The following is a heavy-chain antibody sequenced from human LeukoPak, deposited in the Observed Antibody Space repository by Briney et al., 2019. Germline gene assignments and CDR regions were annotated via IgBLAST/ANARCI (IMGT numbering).Heavy chain of an antibody. CDR1: GYTFTSYA. CDR2: INTNTGNP. D-gene: IGHD3-22*01. V-gene: IGHV7-4-1*02. J-gene: IGHJ4*02. CDR3: ARGGYYDSSGYYFGLLTWRKHMVPYFDY. Sequence: AASVNVSCTASGYTFTSYAMNWVRQAPGQGLEWMGWINTNTGNPTYAQGFTGRFVFSLDTSVSTAYLQISSLKAEDTAVYYCARGGYYDSSGYYFGLLTWRKHMVPYFDYWGQGTLVTVSS.